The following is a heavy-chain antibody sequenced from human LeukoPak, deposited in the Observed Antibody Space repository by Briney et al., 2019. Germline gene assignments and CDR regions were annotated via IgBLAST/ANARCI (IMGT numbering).Heavy chain of an antibody. J-gene: IGHJ5*02. V-gene: IGHV4-4*07. CDR3: AGASPYSSSWPNWFDP. CDR2: IYTSGST. Sequence: SETLSLTCTVSGGSISSYYWSWIRQPAGQGLEWIGRIYTSGSTNYNPSRKSRVTMSVDTSKNQFSLKLSSVTAADTAVYYCAGASPYSSSWPNWFDPWGQGTLVTVSS. CDR1: GGSISSYY. D-gene: IGHD6-13*01.